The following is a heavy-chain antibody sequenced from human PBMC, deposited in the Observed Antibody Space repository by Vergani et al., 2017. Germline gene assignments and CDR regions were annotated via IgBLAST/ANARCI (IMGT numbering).Heavy chain of an antibody. V-gene: IGHV3-23*01. CDR2: ISGSGGST. Sequence: EVQLLESGGGLVQPGGSLRLSCAASGFTFSSYAMSWVRQAPGKGLEWVSAISGSGGSTYYADSVKGRFTISRDNSKNTLYLQMNSLRAEDTAVYYCAIETALAWELRGPYYNYGMDVWGQGTTVTVSS. CDR1: GFTFSSYA. D-gene: IGHD1-26*01. CDR3: AIETALAWELRGPYYNYGMDV. J-gene: IGHJ6*02.